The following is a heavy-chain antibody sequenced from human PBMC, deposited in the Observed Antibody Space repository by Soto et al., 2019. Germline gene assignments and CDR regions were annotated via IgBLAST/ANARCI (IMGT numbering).Heavy chain of an antibody. D-gene: IGHD2-2*01. CDR2: IFPILGIA. J-gene: IGHJ4*02. V-gene: IGHV1-69*02. CDR1: GGTFSSYT. Sequence: QVQLVQSGAEVKKPGSSVKVSCKASGGTFSSYTISWVRQAPGQGLEWMGRIFPILGIANYAQKFQGRVTITADKSTSTAYMELSSLRSEDTAVYYCARVKGVWDCSSTSCQFDYWGQGTLVTVSS. CDR3: ARVKGVWDCSSTSCQFDY.